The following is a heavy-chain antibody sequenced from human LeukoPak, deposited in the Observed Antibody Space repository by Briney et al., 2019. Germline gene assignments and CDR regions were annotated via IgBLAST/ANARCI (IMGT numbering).Heavy chain of an antibody. J-gene: IGHJ3*02. Sequence: GSLRLSCAASGFTFSGSSIHWVRQASGKGLEWVGRIRSKANSYATTYAASVKGRFTISRDDSKNTAYLQMNSLETEDTAVYYCTVAVTGVAAFDTWGQGTMVTVSS. D-gene: IGHD4-23*01. CDR3: TVAVTGVAAFDT. CDR2: IRSKANSYAT. CDR1: GFTFSGSS. V-gene: IGHV3-73*01.